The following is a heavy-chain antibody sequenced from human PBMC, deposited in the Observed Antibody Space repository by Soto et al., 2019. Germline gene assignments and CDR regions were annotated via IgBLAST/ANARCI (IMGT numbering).Heavy chain of an antibody. CDR3: VRDAGGGYQLLSPWFDP. J-gene: IGHJ5*02. D-gene: IGHD2-2*01. CDR2: IYYSGSA. V-gene: IGHV4-31*01. CDR1: GGSISSGGYY. Sequence: QVQLQESGPGLVKPSQTLSLTCTVSGGSISSGGYYWSWIRQHPGKGMEWIGYIYYSGSAYYNPSLKSPVTLPLDTSKNQFSLRLSSVTAADTAVYYCVRDAGGGYQLLSPWFDPWGQGTLVTVSS.